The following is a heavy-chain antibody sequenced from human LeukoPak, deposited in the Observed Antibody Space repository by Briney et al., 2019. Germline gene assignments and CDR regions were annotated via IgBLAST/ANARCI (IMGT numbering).Heavy chain of an antibody. CDR2: ISSGATTM. CDR3: ALLAVASDFDY. CDR1: GFMFRSFE. V-gene: IGHV3-48*03. Sequence: PGGSLRLSCVVSGFMFRSFEMYWVRQAPGKGLEWIAYISSGATTMYYADSVKGRFTISRDDAKNSLFLQMKSLRAEDTAVYYCALLAVASDFDYWGQGALVTVSS. D-gene: IGHD6-19*01. J-gene: IGHJ4*02.